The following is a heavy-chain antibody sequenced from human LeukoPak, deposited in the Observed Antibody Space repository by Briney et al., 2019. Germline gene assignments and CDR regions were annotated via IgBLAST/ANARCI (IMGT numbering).Heavy chain of an antibody. V-gene: IGHV5-51*01. Sequence: PGESLKISCKHSGYNFNTYWIGWVRQMPGKGLEWMGIIYPADSDPRYSPSFQGQVTISADKSISTAYLQWSSLKASDSAMYYCVRHGLGTSWFGFDYWGQGTLVTVSS. D-gene: IGHD6-13*01. J-gene: IGHJ4*02. CDR3: VRHGLGTSWFGFDY. CDR1: GYNFNTYW. CDR2: IYPADSDP.